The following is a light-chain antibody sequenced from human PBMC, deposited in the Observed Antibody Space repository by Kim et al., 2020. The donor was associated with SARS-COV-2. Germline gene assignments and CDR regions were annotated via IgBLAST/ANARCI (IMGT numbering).Light chain of an antibody. Sequence: SYELTQPPSVSVSPGQTANITCSGNRLGDKYTAWYHQKPRQSPVLVIYQDTKRPSGIPDRFSGSTSGNTATLTITGTQTLDEADYYCQAWDITKDWVFG. J-gene: IGLJ3*02. V-gene: IGLV3-1*01. CDR3: QAWDITKDWV. CDR1: RLGDKY. CDR2: QDT.